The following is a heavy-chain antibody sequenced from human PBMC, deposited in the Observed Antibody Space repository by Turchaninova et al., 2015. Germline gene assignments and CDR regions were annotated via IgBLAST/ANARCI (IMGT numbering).Heavy chain of an antibody. CDR1: GFTFRSYA. CDR3: AREKTAAGGDY. J-gene: IGHJ4*02. V-gene: IGHV3-21*01. Sequence: VQLVESGGGLVKPGGSLRLSCAASGFTFRSYAMPWVGPAPGEGLGWVSSISSSNNYISYADAVRGRLTSARDNAKNSLDRQTNNLGVEDTAIYFCAREKTAAGGDYWGQGTLVTVSA. CDR2: ISSSNNYI. D-gene: IGHD6-13*01.